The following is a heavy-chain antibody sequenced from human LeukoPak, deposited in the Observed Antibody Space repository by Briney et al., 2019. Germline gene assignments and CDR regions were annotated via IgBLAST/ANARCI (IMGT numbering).Heavy chain of an antibody. Sequence: SETLSLTCTVSGHSISSGYYWGWIRQPPGKGLEWIGSIYHSGSTYYNPSLKSRVTISVDTSKNQFSLKLSSVTAADTAVYYCAGAITGTIPWFDPWGQGTLVTVSS. J-gene: IGHJ5*02. CDR1: GHSISSGYY. V-gene: IGHV4-38-2*02. CDR3: AGAITGTIPWFDP. CDR2: IYHSGST. D-gene: IGHD1-7*01.